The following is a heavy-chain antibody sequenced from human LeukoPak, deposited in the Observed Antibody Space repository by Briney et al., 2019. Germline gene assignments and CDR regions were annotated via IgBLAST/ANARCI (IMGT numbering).Heavy chain of an antibody. D-gene: IGHD3-10*01. CDR3: ARSGSGRYYIDY. V-gene: IGHV4-34*01. CDR1: GGSFSGYY. CDR2: IYYSGST. Sequence: SETLSLTCAVYGGSFSGYYWSWIRQPPGKGLEWIGSIYYSGSTYYNPSLKSRVAISVDTSKNQFSLKLSSVTAADTAVYYCARSGSGRYYIDYWGQGTLVTVSS. J-gene: IGHJ4*02.